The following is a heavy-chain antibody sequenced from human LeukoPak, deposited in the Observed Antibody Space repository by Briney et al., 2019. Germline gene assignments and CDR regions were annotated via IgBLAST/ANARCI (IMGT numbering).Heavy chain of an antibody. Sequence: SETLSLTCAVSGGSISSGGYSWSWIRQPPGKGLEWIGYIYHSGSTYYNPSLKSRVTILVDRSKNQFSLKLSSVTAADTAVYYCARGGSSGYYPSPFDLWGRGTPVTVSS. CDR3: ARGGSSGYYPSPFDL. D-gene: IGHD3-22*01. CDR2: IYHSGST. J-gene: IGHJ2*01. CDR1: GGSISSGGYS. V-gene: IGHV4-30-2*01.